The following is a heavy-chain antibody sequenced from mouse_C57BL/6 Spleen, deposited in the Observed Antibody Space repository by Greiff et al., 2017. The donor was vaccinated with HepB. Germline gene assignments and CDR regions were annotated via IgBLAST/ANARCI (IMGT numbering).Heavy chain of an antibody. CDR2: IYPGSGST. CDR1: GYTFTSYW. J-gene: IGHJ2*01. V-gene: IGHV1-55*01. D-gene: IGHD4-1*01. CDR3: ARSWEYFDY. Sequence: QVQRQQPGAELVKPGASVKMSCKASGYTFTSYWITWVKQRPGQGLEWIGDIYPGSGSTNYNEKFKSKATLTVDTSSSTTYMQFSSLTSEDSAVYYCARSWEYFDYWGQGTTLTVSS.